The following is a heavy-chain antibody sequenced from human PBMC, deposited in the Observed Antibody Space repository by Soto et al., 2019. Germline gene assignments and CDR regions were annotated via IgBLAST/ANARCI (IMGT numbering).Heavy chain of an antibody. V-gene: IGHV3-66*01. CDR3: ARVTACTTASCFRYFDF. Sequence: GGSLRLSCAASGFTVSGNYMSWVRQAPGKGLEWVSVIYSGGSTYYADSVKGRFTISSDNSKNTLFLQMDSLRAEDTAVYYCARVTACTTASCFRYFDFWGQGTLVTVSS. CDR2: IYSGGST. D-gene: IGHD2-2*01. CDR1: GFTVSGNY. J-gene: IGHJ4*02.